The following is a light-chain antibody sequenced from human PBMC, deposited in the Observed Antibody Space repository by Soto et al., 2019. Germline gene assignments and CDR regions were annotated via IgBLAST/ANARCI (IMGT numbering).Light chain of an antibody. J-gene: IGKJ1*01. CDR2: DAS. CDR1: PSVSIY. V-gene: IGKV3-11*01. Sequence: EIVLTQSPATLSLSPGERATLSCTPSPSVSIYLQQYQQKPGQAPRLPIHDASKWATGIPARFTGSGCGTDYTLTISSLEPEDFAVYYCQQRSTWRTFGQGTKVDIK. CDR3: QQRSTWRT.